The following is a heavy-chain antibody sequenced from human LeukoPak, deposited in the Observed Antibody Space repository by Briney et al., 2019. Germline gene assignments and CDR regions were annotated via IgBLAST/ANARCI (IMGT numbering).Heavy chain of an antibody. CDR1: VDSISSRSYY. CDR2: IYYSGST. Sequence: PSETLSLTCTVSVDSISSRSYYWGWSRQPPGKGLDWIGSIYYSGSTYYRPSLKSQVTISVDTSKNQFSLKLSSVTAADTAVYYCARDGSSCWYSYYFDYWGQGTLVTVSS. J-gene: IGHJ4*02. V-gene: IGHV4-39*07. CDR3: ARDGSSCWYSYYFDY. D-gene: IGHD6-19*01.